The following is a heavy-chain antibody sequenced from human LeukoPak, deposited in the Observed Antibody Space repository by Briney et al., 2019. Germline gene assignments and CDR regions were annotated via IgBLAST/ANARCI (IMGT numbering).Heavy chain of an antibody. CDR2: IIPIFGTA. CDR1: GGTFSSYA. J-gene: IGHJ6*02. CDR3: ARVGCSSTSCLYYYGMDV. V-gene: IGHV1-69*13. Sequence: ASVKVSCKASGGTFSSYAISWVRQAPGQGLEWMGGIIPIFGTANYAQKFQGRVTITADESTSTAHMELSSLRSEDTAVYYCARVGCSSTSCLYYYGMDVWGQGTTVTVSS. D-gene: IGHD2-2*01.